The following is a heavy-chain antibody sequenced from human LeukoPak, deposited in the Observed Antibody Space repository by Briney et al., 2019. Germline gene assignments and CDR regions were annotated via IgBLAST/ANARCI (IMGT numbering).Heavy chain of an antibody. D-gene: IGHD1-26*01. CDR3: AREGVGATKYYYYMDV. V-gene: IGHV4-30-4*01. CDR2: IYYSGST. CDR1: GGSISSGDYY. Sequence: PSQTLSLTCTVSGGSISSGDYYWSWIRQPPGKGLEWIGYIYYSGSTYYNPSLKSRVTISVDTSKNQFSLKLSSVTAADTAVYYCAREGVGATKYYYYMDVWGKGTTVTVSS. J-gene: IGHJ6*03.